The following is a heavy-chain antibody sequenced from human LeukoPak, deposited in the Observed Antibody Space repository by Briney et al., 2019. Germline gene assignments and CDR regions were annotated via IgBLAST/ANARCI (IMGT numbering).Heavy chain of an antibody. D-gene: IGHD2-2*01. CDR3: ARSYCSSTSCYGGYYYYGMDV. J-gene: IGHJ6*02. V-gene: IGHV4-59*12. CDR2: IYYSGST. CDR1: GGSISSYY. Sequence: SETLSLTCTVSGGSISSYYWSWIRQPPGKGLEWIGYIYYSGSTNYNPSLKSRVTISVDTSKNQFSLKLSSVTAADTAVYYCARSYCSSTSCYGGYYYYGMDVWGQGTTVTVSS.